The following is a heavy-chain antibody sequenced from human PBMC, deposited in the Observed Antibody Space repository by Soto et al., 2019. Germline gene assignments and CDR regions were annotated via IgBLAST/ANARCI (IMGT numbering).Heavy chain of an antibody. J-gene: IGHJ4*02. CDR1: GFDFSSYA. CDR2: ISGTGVPT. Sequence: EVQLLESGGGLVHPGGSLRLSCAASGFDFSSYAMSWVRQAPGKGLECISLISGTGVPTLYAESVKGRLTVSRDNAKNTVYLHVNTLRDEDTAVYYCARGGAMGVDYWGQGTLVTVSS. CDR3: ARGGAMGVDY. V-gene: IGHV3-23*01. D-gene: IGHD1-26*01.